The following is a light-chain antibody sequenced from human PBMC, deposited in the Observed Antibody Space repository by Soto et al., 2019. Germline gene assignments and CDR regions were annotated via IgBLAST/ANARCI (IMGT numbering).Light chain of an antibody. CDR1: QSIRSW. Sequence: DIQMTQSPSTLSAYVGDRVTITCRASQSIRSWLAWYQHKPGEAPKLLIYKASTLDSGVPSRFSGSGSGTDFTLTISSLQPDDFATYYCQQYDRYSLSFGPGTKVEIK. J-gene: IGKJ3*01. V-gene: IGKV1-5*03. CDR2: KAS. CDR3: QQYDRYSLS.